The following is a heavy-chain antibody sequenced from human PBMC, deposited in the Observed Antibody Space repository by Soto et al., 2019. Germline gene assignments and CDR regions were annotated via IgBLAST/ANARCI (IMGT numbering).Heavy chain of an antibody. CDR2: IYPGDSDI. CDR1: GYSFTRYW. D-gene: IGHD3-22*01. CDR3: ARLDYYDSSGKPHWYLDL. V-gene: IGHV5-51*01. Sequence: EVQLVQSGAEVKKPGESLKISCKGSGYSFTRYWIGWVRQMPGKGLEWMGIIYPGDSDIRYSPSFQGQVTISADKSISTAYLQWSSLKASDTAMYYCARLDYYDSSGKPHWYLDLWGRGTLVTVSS. J-gene: IGHJ2*01.